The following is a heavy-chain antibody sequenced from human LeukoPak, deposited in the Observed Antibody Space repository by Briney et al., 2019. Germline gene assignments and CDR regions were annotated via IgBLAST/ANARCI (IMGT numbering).Heavy chain of an antibody. CDR1: GFSFSRHH. CDR2: IDGSGERT. J-gene: IGHJ5*02. V-gene: IGHV3-23*01. D-gene: IGHD2-15*01. CDR3: ARESDGWYFTNWFDP. Sequence: GGSLRLSCEGLGFSFSRHHMTWVRQPQGKGLEWVSAIDGSGERTYYGDSVKGRFTISRDNSKNTLYLQMNSLRAEDTAVYYCARESDGWYFTNWFDPWGQGTLVTVSS.